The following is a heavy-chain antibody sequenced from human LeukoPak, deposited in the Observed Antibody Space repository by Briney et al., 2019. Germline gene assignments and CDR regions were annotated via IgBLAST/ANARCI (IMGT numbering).Heavy chain of an antibody. J-gene: IGHJ3*02. CDR2: IRSKAYGGTT. V-gene: IGHV3-49*03. CDR1: GFTFGDYA. Sequence: GGSLRLSCAASGFTFGDYAMSWFRQAPGKGLEWVGFIRSKAYGGTTEYAASVKGRFTISRDDSKSIAYLQMNSLKTEDTAVYYCTRDRLLWFGDDAFDIWGQGTMVAVSS. D-gene: IGHD3-10*01. CDR3: TRDRLLWFGDDAFDI.